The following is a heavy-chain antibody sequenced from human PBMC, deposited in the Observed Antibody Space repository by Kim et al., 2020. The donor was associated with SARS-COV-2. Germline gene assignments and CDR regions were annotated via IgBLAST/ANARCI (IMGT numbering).Heavy chain of an antibody. J-gene: IGHJ4*02. CDR2: INTNTGNP. D-gene: IGHD1-20*01. V-gene: IGHV7-4-1*02. CDR1: GYTFTSYA. Sequence: ASVKVSCKASGYTFTSYAMNWVRQATGQGLEWMGWINTNTGNPTYAQGFTGRFAFSMNTSVSTAYLQINSLRAEDTAVYYCARERDNWNDAWNLGYWGQGTLVTVSS. CDR3: ARERDNWNDAWNLGY.